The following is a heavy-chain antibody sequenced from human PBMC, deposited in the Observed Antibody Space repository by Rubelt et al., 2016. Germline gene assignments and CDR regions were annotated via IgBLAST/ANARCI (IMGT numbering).Heavy chain of an antibody. J-gene: IGHJ4*02. CDR2: IKQDGSEK. D-gene: IGHD2-15*01. CDR3: ARDLGSRRDY. Sequence: ANIKQDGSEKYYVDSVKGRFTISRDNAKNSLYLQMNSLRAEDTAMYYCARDLGSRRDYWGQGTLVTVSS. V-gene: IGHV3-7*03.